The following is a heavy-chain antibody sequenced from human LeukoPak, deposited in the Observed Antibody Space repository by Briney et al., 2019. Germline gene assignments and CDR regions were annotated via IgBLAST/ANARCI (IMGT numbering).Heavy chain of an antibody. J-gene: IGHJ4*02. CDR2: ISSSNGYI. CDR1: GFTFSSYS. V-gene: IGHV3-21*01. Sequence: GGSLRLSCAASGFTFSSYSMNWVRRAPGKGLEWVSSISSSNGYIYYADSVKGRFTISRDNAKNTLYLQMNSLRVEDTAVYYCARASGNNYGRFDSWGQGTLVTVSS. D-gene: IGHD5-18*01. CDR3: ARASGNNYGRFDS.